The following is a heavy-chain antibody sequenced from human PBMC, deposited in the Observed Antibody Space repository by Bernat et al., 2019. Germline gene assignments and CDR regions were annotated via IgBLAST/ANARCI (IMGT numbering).Heavy chain of an antibody. CDR1: GFIFSSYA. CDR2: IPYDESNK. J-gene: IGHJ4*02. Sequence: VQLVESGGGLVQPGGSLRLSCSASGFIFSSYAMHWVRQAPGKGLEWVAVIPYDESNKYYADSVKGRFTISRDNSKNTLYLQMNSLRAEDTAVYYCARDFFENSSGWAAFNYWGQGTLVTVSS. V-gene: IGHV3-30*04. CDR3: ARDFFENSSGWAAFNY. D-gene: IGHD6-19*01.